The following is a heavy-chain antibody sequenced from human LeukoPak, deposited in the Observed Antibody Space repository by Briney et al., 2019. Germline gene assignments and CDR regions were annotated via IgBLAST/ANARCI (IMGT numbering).Heavy chain of an antibody. J-gene: IGHJ4*02. CDR1: GGSINTYY. V-gene: IGHV4-59*08. CDR3: ARLSSGYYSDY. CDR2: IYSSGST. Sequence: KPSETLSLTCTVSGGSINTYYWSWIRQPPGKGLQWIAYIYSSGSTHYNPSLKSRVTISVDTSTNQFSLKLSSVTAADTAVYYCARLSSGYYSDYWGQGTLVTVSS. D-gene: IGHD1-26*01.